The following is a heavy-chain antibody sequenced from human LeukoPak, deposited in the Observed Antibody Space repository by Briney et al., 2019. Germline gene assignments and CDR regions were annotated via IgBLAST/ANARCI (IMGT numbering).Heavy chain of an antibody. Sequence: SETLSLTCTVSGGSISSYYWSWIRQPPGKGLEWIGYIYYSGTTDYNPSLKSRVTISVDTSNNQFSLKVSSVTAADTAVYYCARSSGAYRSFDYWGQGTLVSVSS. CDR1: GGSISSYY. V-gene: IGHV4-59*12. CDR2: IYYSGTT. CDR3: ARSSGAYRSFDY. D-gene: IGHD1-26*01. J-gene: IGHJ4*02.